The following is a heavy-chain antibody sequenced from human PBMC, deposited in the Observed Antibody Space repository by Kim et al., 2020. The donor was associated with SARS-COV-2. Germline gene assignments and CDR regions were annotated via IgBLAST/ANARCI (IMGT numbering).Heavy chain of an antibody. D-gene: IGHD3-3*01. J-gene: IGHJ4*02. Sequence: GGSLRLSCAASGFTFSSYGMHWVRQAPGKGLEGVAVISYDGSNKYYADSVKGRFTISRDNSKNTLYLQMNSLRAEDTAVYYCAKVGLIFGVVITYYFDYWGQGTLVTVSS. CDR3: AKVGLIFGVVITYYFDY. CDR2: ISYDGSNK. CDR1: GFTFSSYG. V-gene: IGHV3-30*18.